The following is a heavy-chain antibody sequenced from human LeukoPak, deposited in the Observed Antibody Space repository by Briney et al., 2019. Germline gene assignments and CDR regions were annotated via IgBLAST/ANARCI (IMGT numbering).Heavy chain of an antibody. V-gene: IGHV3-21*04. CDR2: ISTSSSYI. D-gene: IGHD6-13*01. CDR3: AKDPSWSGYFDY. Sequence: PGGSLRLSCAASGFTFNRYNMNWVRRAPGKGLEWVSSISTSSSYIYYADSVRGRFTISRDNSKNTQYLQMNSLRAEDTAVYYCAKDPSWSGYFDYWGQGTLVTVSS. J-gene: IGHJ4*02. CDR1: GFTFNRYN.